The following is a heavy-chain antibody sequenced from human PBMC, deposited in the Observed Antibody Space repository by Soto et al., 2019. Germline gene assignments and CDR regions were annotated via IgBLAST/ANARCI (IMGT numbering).Heavy chain of an antibody. D-gene: IGHD3-22*01. CDR1: VASISSGGYY. CDR3: ARESKYDTSGYPPWFAP. Sequence: QVQLQESGPGLVKPSQTLSLTCTVSVASISSGGYYWSWIRQHPGEGLERIGNIYYSGSTSYNPPLKSPVTISVDTSKNPFSLKRSSVTAADTAIYYCARESKYDTSGYPPWFAPWGQGTLVTVSS. V-gene: IGHV4-31*01. J-gene: IGHJ5*02. CDR2: IYYSGST.